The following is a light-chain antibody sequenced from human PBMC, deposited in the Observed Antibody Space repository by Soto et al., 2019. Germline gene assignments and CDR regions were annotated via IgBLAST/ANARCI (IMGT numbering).Light chain of an antibody. CDR2: AAS. Sequence: DIQLTQSPSLLSASVGDRVTITCRASEGISSYLAWYQQKPGKAPKLLIYAASTLQSGVPSRFSGRGSGTEFTLTISSLQPEDFATYYCQQLNGSPFTFGPGTKVDIK. CDR1: EGISSY. J-gene: IGKJ3*01. CDR3: QQLNGSPFT. V-gene: IGKV1-9*01.